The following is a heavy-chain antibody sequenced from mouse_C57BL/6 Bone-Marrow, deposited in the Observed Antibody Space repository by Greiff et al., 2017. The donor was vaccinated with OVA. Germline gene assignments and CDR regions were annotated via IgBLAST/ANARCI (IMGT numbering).Heavy chain of an antibody. CDR2: IYPGSGST. CDR1: GYTFTSYW. Sequence: QVQLQQPGAELVKPGASVKMSCKASGYTFTSYWITWVKQRPGQGLEWIGDIYPGSGSTNYNEKFKSKATLTVDTSSSTAYMQLSSLTSEDSAVYYCARPPYYYGSSYEGYWGQGTTLTVSS. D-gene: IGHD1-1*01. CDR3: ARPPYYYGSSYEGY. V-gene: IGHV1-55*01. J-gene: IGHJ2*01.